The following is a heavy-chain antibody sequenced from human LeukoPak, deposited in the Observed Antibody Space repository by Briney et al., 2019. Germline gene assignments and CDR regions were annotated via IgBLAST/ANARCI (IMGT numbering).Heavy chain of an antibody. J-gene: IGHJ5*02. CDR2: ISYDGSNK. CDR1: GFTFSSYA. Sequence: GRSLRLSCAASGFTFSSYAMHWVRQAPGKGLEWVAVISYDGSNKYYADSVKGRFTISRDNSKNTLYLQMNSLRAEDTAVYCCARDSYNWFDPWGQGTLVTVSS. D-gene: IGHD2-2*01. V-gene: IGHV3-30*04. CDR3: ARDSYNWFDP.